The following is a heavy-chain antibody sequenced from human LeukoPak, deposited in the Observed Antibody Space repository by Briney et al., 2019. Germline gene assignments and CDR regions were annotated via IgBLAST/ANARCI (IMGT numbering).Heavy chain of an antibody. J-gene: IGHJ4*02. V-gene: IGHV4-59*08. CDR3: ARLGIGVVPSAMLGDYYFDY. Sequence: SETLSLTCTVSGGSISSYYWSWIWQPPGKGLEWIGYIYYSGSTNYNPSLKSRVTISVDTSKNQFSLKLTSVTAADTAVYYCARLGIGVVPSAMLGDYYFDYWGQGTLVTVSS. CDR1: GGSISSYY. D-gene: IGHD2-2*01. CDR2: IYYSGST.